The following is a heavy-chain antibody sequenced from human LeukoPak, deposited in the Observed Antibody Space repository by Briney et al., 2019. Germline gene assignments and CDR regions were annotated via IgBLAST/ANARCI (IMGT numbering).Heavy chain of an antibody. J-gene: IGHJ4*02. CDR1: GGSISSYY. Sequence: KPSETLSLTCTVSGGSISSYYWSWIRQPPGKGLEWIGYIYYSGNTNYNPSLKSRVTISVDTSKNQFSLELSSVTAADTAVYYCARGSRRLADFHYWGQGTLVTVSS. CDR2: IYYSGNT. V-gene: IGHV4-59*08. CDR3: ARGSRRLADFHY. D-gene: IGHD1-26*01.